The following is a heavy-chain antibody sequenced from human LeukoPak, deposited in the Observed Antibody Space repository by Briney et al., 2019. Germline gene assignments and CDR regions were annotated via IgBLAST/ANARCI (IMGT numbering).Heavy chain of an antibody. CDR2: IENRGYT. Sequence: PAETLSLTCTVPGVSMSRRNSYWGWIRQPPGMGLEWVGTIENRGYTAYNPSLQGRVTISVDASRRQCSLTLSSVTATDTAVYYCARHTSGTMFSYWGQGILATVSS. CDR1: GVSMSRRNSY. J-gene: IGHJ1*01. CDR3: ARHTSGTMFSY. D-gene: IGHD1-1*01. V-gene: IGHV4-39*01.